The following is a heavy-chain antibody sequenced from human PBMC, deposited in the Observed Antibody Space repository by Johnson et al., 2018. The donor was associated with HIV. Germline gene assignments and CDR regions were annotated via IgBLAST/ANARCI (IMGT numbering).Heavy chain of an antibody. J-gene: IGHJ3*02. D-gene: IGHD3-9*01. CDR2: ISWNGDTL. Sequence: VQVVESGGGVIRPGGSLRVSCVASGFNFDDYGMHWVRQGPGKGLEWVSGISWNGDTLDYADSVKGRFTISRDNAKNSLYLQMNSLRTEDTALYYCAKGSTLWNPWLGDAFDIWGQGTLVTVSS. CDR3: AKGSTLWNPWLGDAFDI. V-gene: IGHV3-9*01. CDR1: GFNFDDYG.